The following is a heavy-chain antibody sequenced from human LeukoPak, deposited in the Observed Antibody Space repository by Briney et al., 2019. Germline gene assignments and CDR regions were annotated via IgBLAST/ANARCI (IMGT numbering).Heavy chain of an antibody. V-gene: IGHV1-18*01. Sequence: GASVKVSCKASGYTFTNYAISWVRQAPGQGLEWMGWISGYNDNTNYAQKVQGRVTMTTDTSTSTAYMELRSLRSDDTAVYYCARVGAFDYDSSSPIKGAFDIWGQGTMVTVS. CDR2: ISGYNDNT. CDR3: ARVGAFDYDSSSPIKGAFDI. D-gene: IGHD3-22*01. CDR1: GYTFTNYA. J-gene: IGHJ3*02.